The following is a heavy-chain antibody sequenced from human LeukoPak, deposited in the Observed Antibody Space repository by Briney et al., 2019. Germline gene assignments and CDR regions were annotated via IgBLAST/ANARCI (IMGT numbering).Heavy chain of an antibody. J-gene: IGHJ4*02. CDR3: AKKYYYGSGSYIFHFDH. V-gene: IGHV3-23*01. D-gene: IGHD3-10*01. CDR2: ISGSGDT. Sequence: GGSLRLSCAASGFTFSSYSMNWVRQAPGKGLEWVSTISGSGDTYYADSVKGRFTISRDDSKSTLSLQMNSLRAEDTALYYCAKKYYYGSGSYIFHFDHWGQGTPVTVSS. CDR1: GFTFSSYS.